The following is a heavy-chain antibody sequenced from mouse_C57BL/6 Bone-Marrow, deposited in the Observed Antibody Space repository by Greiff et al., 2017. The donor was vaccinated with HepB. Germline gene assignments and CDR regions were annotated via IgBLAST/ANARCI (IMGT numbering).Heavy chain of an antibody. V-gene: IGHV5-4*01. CDR2: ISDGGSYT. D-gene: IGHD1-1*01. CDR1: GFTFSSYA. CDR3: ARDRYYGSSSAWFAY. Sequence: EVQLVESGGGLVKPGGSLKLSCAASGFTFSSYAMSWVRQTPEKRLEWVATISDGGSYTYYPDNVKGRFTISRDNAKNNLYLQMSHLKSEDTAMYYCARDRYYGSSSAWFAYWGQGTLVTVSA. J-gene: IGHJ3*01.